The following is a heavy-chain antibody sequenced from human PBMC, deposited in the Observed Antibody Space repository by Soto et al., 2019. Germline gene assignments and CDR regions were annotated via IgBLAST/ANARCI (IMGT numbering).Heavy chain of an antibody. V-gene: IGHV4-39*01. CDR3: ASLMGGSGYYVDY. CDR2: IYYSGST. J-gene: IGHJ4*02. Sequence: QLQLQESGPGLVKPSETLSLTCTVSGGSISSSSYYWGWIRQPPGKGLECIGSIYYSGSTYYNPSLQSRVTISVDTSKNQFALMLRSVTAADTAVYYCASLMGGSGYYVDYWGQGTLVTVSS. CDR1: GGSISSSSYY. D-gene: IGHD3-22*01.